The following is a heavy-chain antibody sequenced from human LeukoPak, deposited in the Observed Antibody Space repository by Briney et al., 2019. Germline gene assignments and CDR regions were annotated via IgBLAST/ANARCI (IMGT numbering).Heavy chain of an antibody. CDR1: GYIFTTYW. D-gene: IGHD4/OR15-4a*01. CDR3: ARHIGLTTGYFDY. J-gene: IGHJ4*02. V-gene: IGHV5-51*01. CDR2: IYPGDSDT. Sequence: GESLKISCKGSGYIFTTYWIGWVRQMPGKGLEWMGMIYPGDSDTRYSPSFQGHVTISADASITTAYLQLSSLKASDTAMYYCARHIGLTTGYFDYWGQGTLVTVSS.